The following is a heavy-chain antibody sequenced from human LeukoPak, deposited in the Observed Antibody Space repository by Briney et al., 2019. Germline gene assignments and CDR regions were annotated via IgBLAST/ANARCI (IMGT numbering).Heavy chain of an antibody. CDR1: GFTFSSYS. Sequence: GGSLRLSCAASGFTFSSYSMNWVRQAPGKGLEWVSSISSSSSYIYYADSVKGRFTISRDNAKNSLYLQMNSLRAEDTAVYYCARDIVVVVAATRGGFDYRGQGTLVTVSP. CDR2: ISSSSSYI. CDR3: ARDIVVVVAATRGGFDY. J-gene: IGHJ4*02. D-gene: IGHD2-15*01. V-gene: IGHV3-21*01.